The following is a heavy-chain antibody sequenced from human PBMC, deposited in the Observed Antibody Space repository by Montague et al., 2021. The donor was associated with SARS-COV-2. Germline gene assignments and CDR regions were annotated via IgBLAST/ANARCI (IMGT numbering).Heavy chain of an antibody. D-gene: IGHD3-10*01. CDR3: ARARPRSYYYGSWTYTWGGYGMDA. Sequence: SETLSLTCTVSGGSTSSYYWSWTRQPAGKGLEWIGRIYSSGSTNYNPSLKSRVTMSVDTSKNQFSLKLSSVTAADTALYYCARARPRSYYYGSWTYTWGGYGMDAWGQGATVTVSS. V-gene: IGHV4-4*07. CDR2: IYSSGST. J-gene: IGHJ6*02. CDR1: GGSTSSYY.